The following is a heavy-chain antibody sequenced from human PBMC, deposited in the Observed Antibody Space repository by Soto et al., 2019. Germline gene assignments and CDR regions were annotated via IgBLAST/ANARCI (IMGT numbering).Heavy chain of an antibody. J-gene: IGHJ5*02. CDR1: GYTFTDYF. CDR3: ARVTLKAGNWFDP. V-gene: IGHV1-2*02. CDR2: INPNSRGT. Sequence: ASVKVSCKASGYTFTDYFIHWVRQAPGQGFEWMGWINPNSRGTNYAQKFQGRVTMTRDTSNNTAYMELRGLRSDDTAVYYCARVTLKAGNWFDPWGQGTLVAVSS.